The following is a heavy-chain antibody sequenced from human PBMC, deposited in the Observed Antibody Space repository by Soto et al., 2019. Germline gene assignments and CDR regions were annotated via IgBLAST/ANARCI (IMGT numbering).Heavy chain of an antibody. CDR3: ARESRYCSGGSCYFLPGIDY. Sequence: QVQLVQSGAEVKKPGSSVKSSCKASGGTFGSYAFSWVRQAPGQGLEWMGGIIPIFGTANYAQKFQGRVTITADESTSTAYMELSSLRSEDTAVYYCARESRYCSGGSCYFLPGIDYWGQGTLVTVSS. CDR1: GGTFGSYA. D-gene: IGHD2-15*01. J-gene: IGHJ4*02. CDR2: IIPIFGTA. V-gene: IGHV1-69*12.